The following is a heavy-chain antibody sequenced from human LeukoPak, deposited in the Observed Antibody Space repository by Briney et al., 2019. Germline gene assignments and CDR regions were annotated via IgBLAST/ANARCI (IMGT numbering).Heavy chain of an antibody. CDR2: INPNSGGT. CDR1: GYRFTGYY. Sequence: AAVKVSFKSSGYRFTGYYMHLVRQAPGQGLEWMGWINPNSGGTNYAQTVQGRGTMTRATSISTAYMELSRLRSDDTAVYYCARAGGYDYADYWGQGNLVTVSS. D-gene: IGHD5-12*01. J-gene: IGHJ4*02. V-gene: IGHV1-2*02. CDR3: ARAGGYDYADY.